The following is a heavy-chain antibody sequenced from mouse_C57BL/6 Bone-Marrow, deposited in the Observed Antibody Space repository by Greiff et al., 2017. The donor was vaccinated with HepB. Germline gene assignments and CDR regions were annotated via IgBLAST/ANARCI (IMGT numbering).Heavy chain of an antibody. D-gene: IGHD1-1*01. V-gene: IGHV14-4*01. J-gene: IGHJ3*01. CDR2: IDPENGDT. CDR1: GFNIKDDY. Sequence: VQLKQSGAELVRPGASVKLSCTASGFNIKDDYMHWVKQRPEQGLEWIGWIDPENGDTEYASKFQGKATITADTSSNTAYLQLSSLTSEDTAVYYCTTFYYYGSSPFAYWGQGTLVTVSA. CDR3: TTFYYYGSSPFAY.